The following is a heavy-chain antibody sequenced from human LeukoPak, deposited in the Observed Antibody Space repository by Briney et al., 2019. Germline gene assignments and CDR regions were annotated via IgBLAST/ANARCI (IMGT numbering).Heavy chain of an antibody. CDR2: IYYTGNI. Sequence: SETLSLTCTVSGGLISGSTYYWGWIRQSPEKGLEWIGSIYYTGNIYYNPSLKRRVTIAVDTSKNQFSLNLKSMTAADTAVYYCARHGQSITIFGVINPWGQGTLVTVSS. J-gene: IGHJ5*02. CDR1: GGLISGSTYY. V-gene: IGHV4-39*01. D-gene: IGHD3-3*01. CDR3: ARHGQSITIFGVINP.